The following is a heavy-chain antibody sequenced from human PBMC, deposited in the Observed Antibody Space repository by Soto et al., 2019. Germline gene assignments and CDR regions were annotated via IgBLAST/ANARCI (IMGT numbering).Heavy chain of an antibody. V-gene: IGHV1-18*01. Sequence: QVQLVQSGAEVKKPEASVKVSCKASGYTFSNYDISWVRQAPGQGLEWMAWISAHNGNKNYAENFQGRVTMTTDTSTSTAYLEVRSLSSDDTAVYYCARGLLAYFGMDVWGQGTPVTVS. CDR1: GYTFSNYD. CDR2: ISAHNGNK. J-gene: IGHJ6*02. CDR3: ARGLLAYFGMDV.